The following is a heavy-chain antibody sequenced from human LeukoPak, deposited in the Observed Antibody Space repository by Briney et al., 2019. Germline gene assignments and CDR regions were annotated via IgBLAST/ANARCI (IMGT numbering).Heavy chain of an antibody. CDR1: GYSISSGYY. V-gene: IGHV4-38-2*02. Sequence: SETLSLTCTVSGYSISSGYYWGWIRPPPGKGLEWIGIIYHSGSTSYSPSLKSRVTISVDTPKNQFSLKLSSVTAADTAVYYCARYCSSTSCIFMGVDYWGQGTLVTVSS. J-gene: IGHJ4*02. D-gene: IGHD2-2*01. CDR2: IYHSGST. CDR3: ARYCSSTSCIFMGVDY.